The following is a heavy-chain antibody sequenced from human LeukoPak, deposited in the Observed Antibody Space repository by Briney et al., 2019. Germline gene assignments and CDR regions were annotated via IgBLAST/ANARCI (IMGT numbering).Heavy chain of an antibody. D-gene: IGHD6-19*01. Sequence: PGGSLRLSCAASGFTFSSYGMHWVRQAPGKGLEWVAVISYDGSNKYYADSVKGRFTISRDNSKNTLYLQMNSLRAEDTAVYCCAKVWSSGWYDYYYGMDVWGQGTTVTVSS. CDR3: AKVWSSGWYDYYYGMDV. V-gene: IGHV3-30*18. J-gene: IGHJ6*02. CDR1: GFTFSSYG. CDR2: ISYDGSNK.